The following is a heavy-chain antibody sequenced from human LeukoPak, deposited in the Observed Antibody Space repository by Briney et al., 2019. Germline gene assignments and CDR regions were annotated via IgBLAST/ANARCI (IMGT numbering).Heavy chain of an antibody. J-gene: IGHJ4*02. CDR2: IYTSGST. V-gene: IGHV4-4*09. CDR1: VGSISTYY. CDR3: ARQEGYSRSWYVWYYFDF. D-gene: IGHD6-13*01. Sequence: PSETLSLTCAVSVGSISTYYWNWVRQPPGKGLEWIGNIYTSGSTNYNPSLQSLVPLSVDTSKTQYSLKLSSVTAADTAVYYCARQEGYSRSWYVWYYFDFWGQGTLLTVSS.